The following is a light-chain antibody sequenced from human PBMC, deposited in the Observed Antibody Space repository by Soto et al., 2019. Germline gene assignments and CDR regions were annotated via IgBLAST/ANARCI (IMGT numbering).Light chain of an antibody. CDR1: QTFSSNS. V-gene: IGKV3-20*01. CDR3: QHYEKSSGT. Sequence: EIVFTQSPGPLSLFPGERATLSCRGSQTFSSNSLAWYQHKPGQAPRLLIYGASIRATGIPDRFSGSGSGTDFTLTISRLEPEDFAAYYCQHYEKSSGTFGQGTKVDIK. CDR2: GAS. J-gene: IGKJ1*01.